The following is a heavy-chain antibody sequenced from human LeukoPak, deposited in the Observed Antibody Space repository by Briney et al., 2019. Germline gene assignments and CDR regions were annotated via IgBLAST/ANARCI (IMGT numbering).Heavy chain of an antibody. D-gene: IGHD2-15*01. J-gene: IGHJ3*02. CDR2: IKQDGSEK. CDR3: ARHRNGGSQDDAFDI. V-gene: IGHV3-7*01. Sequence: VGSLRLSCAASGFTFSDYYMSWIRQAPGKGLEWVADIKQDGSEKYYVDSVRGRFTISRQNAKNSLFLQMNSLRAEDTAVYYCARHRNGGSQDDAFDIWGQGTMVTVSS. CDR1: GFTFSDYY.